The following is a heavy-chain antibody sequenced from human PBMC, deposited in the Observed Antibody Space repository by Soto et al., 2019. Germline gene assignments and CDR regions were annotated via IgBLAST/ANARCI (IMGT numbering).Heavy chain of an antibody. D-gene: IGHD3-16*01. CDR2: VIPLVDTA. Sequence: QVQVVQSGAEVKKPGSSVKVSCKVSGGIFTNNAISWVRQAPGQGLEWLGGVIPLVDTAYYAQIFRGRLRFSADGATTTAYMELSGLTSADTAVYFCATGGHNDGYNFYHGMDVWGQGTTVTVS. J-gene: IGHJ6*02. CDR3: ATGGHNDGYNFYHGMDV. CDR1: GGIFTNNA. V-gene: IGHV1-69*01.